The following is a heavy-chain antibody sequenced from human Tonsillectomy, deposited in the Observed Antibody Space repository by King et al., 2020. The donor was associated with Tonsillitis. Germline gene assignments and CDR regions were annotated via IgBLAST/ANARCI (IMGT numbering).Heavy chain of an antibody. D-gene: IGHD5-12*01. CDR1: GGSISTYY. CDR2: IYYSGRI. Sequence: VQLQESGPGLVKPSETLSLTCSVSGGSISTYYWSWIRQPPGKGLEWIGYIYYSGRINYNPSLKSRVTISVDTSKTQFSLKLSSVTAADTAVYYCARGVDTVTSSSFVGFYFGMDVWGQGTTVTVSS. V-gene: IGHV4-59*01. CDR3: ARGVDTVTSSSFVGFYFGMDV. J-gene: IGHJ6*02.